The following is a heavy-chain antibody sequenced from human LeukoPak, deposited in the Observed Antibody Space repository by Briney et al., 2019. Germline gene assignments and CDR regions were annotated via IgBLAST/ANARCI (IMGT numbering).Heavy chain of an antibody. CDR1: GFTFTSSA. D-gene: IGHD2-2*01. V-gene: IGHV1-58*02. Sequence: GASVKVSCKASGFTFTSSAMQWVRQARGQRLEWIGWIVVGSGNTNYAQKFQERVTITRDMSTSTAYMELSSLRSEDTAVYYCAAEVRYCSSTSCPDYWGQGTLVTLSS. J-gene: IGHJ4*02. CDR2: IVVGSGNT. CDR3: AAEVRYCSSTSCPDY.